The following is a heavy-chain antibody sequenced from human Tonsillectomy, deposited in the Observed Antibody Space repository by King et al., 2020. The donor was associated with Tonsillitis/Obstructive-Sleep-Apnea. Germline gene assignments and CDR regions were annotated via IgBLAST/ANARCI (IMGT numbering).Heavy chain of an antibody. CDR1: GFTFSSYA. J-gene: IGHJ3*02. V-gene: IGHV3-64D*06. D-gene: IGHD5-24*01. CDR3: VKGSPSRDGYNWEAFDI. Sequence: QLVQSGGGLVQPGGSLRLSCSASGFTFSSYAMHWVRQAPGKGLEYVSAISSNGGSTYYADSVKGRFTISRDNSKNTLYLQMSSLRAEDTAVYYCVKGSPSRDGYNWEAFDIWGQGTMVTVSS. CDR2: ISSNGGST.